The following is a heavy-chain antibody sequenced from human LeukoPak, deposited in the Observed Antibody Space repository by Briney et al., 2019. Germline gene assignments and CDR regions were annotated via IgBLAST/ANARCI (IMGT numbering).Heavy chain of an antibody. J-gene: IGHJ4*02. CDR1: GFLFSSYG. Sequence: GGSLRLTCSASGFLFSSYGMSWARQAPGKGLECVSAISGSAHRTYRADSVKGRFTISTDNSKNTLYLQMNSLRAEYTALKYCAKDPSFYCTGGTCHSKYYFDDWGQGTLVTVSS. V-gene: IGHV3-23*01. D-gene: IGHD2-15*01. CDR2: ISGSAHRT. CDR3: AKDPSFYCTGGTCHSKYYFDD.